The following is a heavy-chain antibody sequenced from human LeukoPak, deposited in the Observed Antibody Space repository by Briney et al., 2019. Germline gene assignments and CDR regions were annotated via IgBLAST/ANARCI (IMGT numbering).Heavy chain of an antibody. CDR3: AKDGKTRNWNYFQAKPVY. V-gene: IGHV3-23*01. D-gene: IGHD1-7*01. J-gene: IGHJ4*02. Sequence: GGTLRLSCVASGFTVSTSAMSWVRQAPGKGLEWVSGISGSGGGTYYADSVKGRFSISRDISKNTLYLQMNSLRAEDTAIYYCAKDGKTRNWNYFQAKPVYWGQGTLVTVSS. CDR2: ISGSGGGT. CDR1: GFTVSTSA.